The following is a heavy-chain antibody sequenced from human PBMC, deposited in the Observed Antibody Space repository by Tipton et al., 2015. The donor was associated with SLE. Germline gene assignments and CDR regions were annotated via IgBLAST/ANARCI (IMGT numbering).Heavy chain of an antibody. J-gene: IGHJ4*02. CDR3: AKSGLSFGGQRAFFDY. V-gene: IGHV3-30*18. Sequence: VQLVQSGGGVVQPGRSLRLSCAASGFTFSSNGMHWVRQAPGKGPEWVAVIWYDGTNKYYADSVKGRFTTSRDNSKNTVYLQMNSLRPEDTAVYCCAKSGLSFGGQRAFFDYWGQGALVTVSS. CDR2: IWYDGTNK. CDR1: GFTFSSNG. D-gene: IGHD3-3*01.